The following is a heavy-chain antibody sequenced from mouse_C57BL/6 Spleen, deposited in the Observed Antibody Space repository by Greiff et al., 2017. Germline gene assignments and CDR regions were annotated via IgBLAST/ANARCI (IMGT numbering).Heavy chain of an antibody. V-gene: IGHV1-64*01. CDR1: GYTFTSYW. D-gene: IGHD1-1*01. CDR2: IHPNSGST. Sequence: QVQLQQSGAELVKPGASVKLSCKASGYTFTSYWMHWVKQRPGQGLEWIGMIHPNSGSTNYNEKFKSKATLTVDKSSSTAYKQLSSLTSEDSAVYYCARDTTVVATWYFDVWGTGTTVTVSS. J-gene: IGHJ1*03. CDR3: ARDTTVVATWYFDV.